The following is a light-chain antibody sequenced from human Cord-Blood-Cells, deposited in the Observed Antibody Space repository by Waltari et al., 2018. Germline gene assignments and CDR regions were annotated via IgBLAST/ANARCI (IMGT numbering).Light chain of an antibody. J-gene: IGKJ2*01. CDR3: QQYYSTLLMYT. V-gene: IGKV4-1*01. Sequence: DIVMTQSPDSLAVSLGERATINCKSSQSVLYSSNNKNYLAWYQQKPGQPPKLLIYWGSTRESGVPDRFSGSGSGTDFTLTSSSLQAEDVAVYYCQQYYSTLLMYTFGQGTKLEIK. CDR2: WGS. CDR1: QSVLYSSNNKNY.